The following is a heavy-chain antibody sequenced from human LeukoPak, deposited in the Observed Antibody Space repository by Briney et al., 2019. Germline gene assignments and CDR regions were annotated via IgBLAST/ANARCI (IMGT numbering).Heavy chain of an antibody. CDR2: MNINSGNT. J-gene: IGHJ3*02. CDR1: GYTFTSYD. CDR3: ARTLRPYWYSGSHDAFDI. D-gene: IGHD1-26*01. V-gene: IGHV1-8*03. Sequence: ASVKVSCKASGYTFTSYDINWVRQATGQGREGMGWMNINSGNTGYAQRFQGRVTITRNTSIRTAYMELSSLRSEDTAVYYCARTLRPYWYSGSHDAFDIWGQGTMVTVSS.